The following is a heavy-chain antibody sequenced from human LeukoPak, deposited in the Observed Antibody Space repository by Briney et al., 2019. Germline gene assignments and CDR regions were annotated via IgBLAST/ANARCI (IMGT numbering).Heavy chain of an antibody. D-gene: IGHD6-13*01. V-gene: IGHV4-59*01. J-gene: IGHJ3*02. CDR3: ASSSLYSSSWYFGAFDI. CDR2: IYYSGST. CDR1: GGSISSYY. Sequence: SETLSLTCTVSGGSISSYYWSWIRQPPGKGLEWIGYIYYSGSTNYNPSLKSRVTISVDTSKNQFSLKLSSVTAADTAVYYCASSSLYSSSWYFGAFDIWGQGTMVTVSS.